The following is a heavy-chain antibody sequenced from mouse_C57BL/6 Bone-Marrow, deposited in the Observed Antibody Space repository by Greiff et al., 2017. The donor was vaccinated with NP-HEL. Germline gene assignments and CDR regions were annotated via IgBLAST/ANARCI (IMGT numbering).Heavy chain of an antibody. CDR1: GYTFTSYG. CDR3: ARWRGNTWFAY. D-gene: IGHD2-1*01. J-gene: IGHJ3*01. CDR2: IYPRSGNT. V-gene: IGHV1-81*01. Sequence: VQLQESGAELARPGASVKLSCKASGYTFTSYGINWVKQRTGQGLEWIGEIYPRSGNTYYNEKFKGKATLTADKSSSTAYMELRSLTSEDSAVYFCARWRGNTWFAYWGQGTLVTVSA.